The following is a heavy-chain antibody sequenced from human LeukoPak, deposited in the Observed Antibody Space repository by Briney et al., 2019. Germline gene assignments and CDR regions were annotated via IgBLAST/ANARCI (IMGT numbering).Heavy chain of an antibody. V-gene: IGHV3-74*01. CDR1: GFSLSRYW. CDR2: INSDEATT. Sequence: GGSLRLSCAASGFSLSRYWMHWVRQVPGKGLVWVSHINSDEATTTYADSVKGRFTISADKAKNTLYLQMNSLRAEDTAVYYCVVVPAAASSWVDYWGQGTLVTVSS. CDR3: VVVPAAASSWVDY. D-gene: IGHD2-2*01. J-gene: IGHJ4*02.